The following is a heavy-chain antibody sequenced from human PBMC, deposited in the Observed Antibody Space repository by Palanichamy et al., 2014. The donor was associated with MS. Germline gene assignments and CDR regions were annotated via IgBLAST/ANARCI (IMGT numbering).Heavy chain of an antibody. CDR2: IFYTGST. V-gene: IGHV4-59*01. Sequence: QVQLQESGPGLVKPSETLSLTCTVSGGSISGDYWTWIRQSPGKGLEWIGYIFYTGSTDYNPSLKSRVTISLDTSKNQFSLKLTSVTAADTAVYYCAKSAINDYGGNPGLWGRGTLVTVSS. J-gene: IGHJ2*01. D-gene: IGHD4-23*01. CDR1: GGSISGDY. CDR3: AKSAINDYGGNPGL.